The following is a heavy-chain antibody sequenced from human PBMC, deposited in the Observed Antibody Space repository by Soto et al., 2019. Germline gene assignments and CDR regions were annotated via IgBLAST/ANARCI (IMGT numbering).Heavy chain of an antibody. CDR3: ARDLGQQLVDY. D-gene: IGHD6-13*01. CDR1: GYTLTELS. V-gene: IGHV1-18*01. Sequence: GASVKVSCKVSGYTLTELSMHWVRQAPGKGLEWMGWISAYNGNKKYAQKLQGRVTMTTDTSTSTAYMELRSLRSDDTAVYYCARDLGQQLVDYWG. J-gene: IGHJ4*01. CDR2: ISAYNGNK.